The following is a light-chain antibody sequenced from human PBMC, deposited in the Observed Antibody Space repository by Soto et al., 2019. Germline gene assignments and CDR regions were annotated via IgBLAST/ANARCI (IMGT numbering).Light chain of an antibody. CDR1: QSISSL. CDR3: LQYYGYPFT. CDR2: KAS. J-gene: IGKJ4*01. V-gene: IGKV1-5*03. Sequence: DIQMTQSPSTLSASVGDRVTITCRASQSISSLLAWYQQRPGKAPKILIYKASSLESGVPSRFSGSGSGAVFTLTFSSLQPDDFATYFCLQYYGYPFTFGGGTKVEIK.